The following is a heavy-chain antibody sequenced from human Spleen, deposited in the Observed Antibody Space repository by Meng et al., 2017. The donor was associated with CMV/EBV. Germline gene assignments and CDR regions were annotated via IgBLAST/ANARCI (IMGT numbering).Heavy chain of an antibody. V-gene: IGHV3-23*01. Sequence: GESLKISCTASGFTFSSHSMNWVRQAPGKGLEWVSGLSSSGDDTYYADSVKGRFTISRDNSKNTLYLQMNSLRADDTAVYSCAKALSDNSYYYYYGMDVWGQGTTVTVSS. CDR1: GFTFSSHS. CDR2: LSSSGDDT. J-gene: IGHJ6*02. D-gene: IGHD2/OR15-2a*01. CDR3: AKALSDNSYYYYYGMDV.